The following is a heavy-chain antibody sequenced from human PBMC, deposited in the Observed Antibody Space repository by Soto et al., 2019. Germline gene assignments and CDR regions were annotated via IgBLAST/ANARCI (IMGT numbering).Heavy chain of an antibody. CDR3: AKDKGPDAFDI. CDR2: ISSRGIST. V-gene: IGHV3-23*01. J-gene: IGHJ3*02. CDR1: GFTFSSYA. Sequence: PGGSLRLSCAASGFTFSSYAMSWVRQAPGKGLEWVSGISSRGISTYYADSVKGRFTISRDNSKNTLYLQMNSLRAEDTAVYYCAKDKGPDAFDIWGQGTMVTVSS.